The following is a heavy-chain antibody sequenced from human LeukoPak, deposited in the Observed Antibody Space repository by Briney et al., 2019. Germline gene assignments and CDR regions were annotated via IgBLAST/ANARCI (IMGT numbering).Heavy chain of an antibody. Sequence: PSETLFLTCTVSGYSISSGYYWNWIRQPPGKGLEWIGHIYYSGSTNYNPSLKSRVTISVDTSKNQFSLKLSSVTAADTAVYHCAGRVGAKYWFDPWGQGALVTVSS. V-gene: IGHV4-61*01. CDR1: GYSISSGYY. CDR2: IYYSGST. J-gene: IGHJ5*02. D-gene: IGHD1-26*01. CDR3: AGRVGAKYWFDP.